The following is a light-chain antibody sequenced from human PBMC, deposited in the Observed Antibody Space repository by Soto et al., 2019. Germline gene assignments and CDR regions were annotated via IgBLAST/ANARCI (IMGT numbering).Light chain of an antibody. CDR3: QQRNDWPIT. J-gene: IGKJ5*01. Sequence: EIVLTQSPATLSLSPGERATLSCGASQNLGTYLAGYQQKPRQAPRLLIYDASNRATGIPARFSGSGSGTDFTLTISSLEPEDFAVYYCQQRNDWPITFGQGTRLEIK. CDR2: DAS. V-gene: IGKV3-11*01. CDR1: QNLGTY.